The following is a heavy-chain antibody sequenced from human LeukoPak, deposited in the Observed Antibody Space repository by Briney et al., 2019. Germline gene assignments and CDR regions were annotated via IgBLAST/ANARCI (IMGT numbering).Heavy chain of an antibody. CDR1: RGSLSSHS. V-gene: IGHV4-59*08. CDR2: VSYSGFT. CDR3: ARATGGLTLFDY. D-gene: IGHD3-10*01. J-gene: IGHJ4*02. Sequence: PSETLSLTCTVSRGSLSSHSWSWIRQPPGKGLDWIGSVSYSGFTKYNPSLEGRVSMSVDTSKDQFSLRLSSVADADTAFYYCARATGGLTLFDYWGQGTPVTVSS.